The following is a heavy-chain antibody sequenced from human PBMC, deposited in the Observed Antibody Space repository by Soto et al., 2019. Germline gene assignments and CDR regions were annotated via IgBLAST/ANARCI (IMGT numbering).Heavy chain of an antibody. CDR3: ARGAYDGSGSYYYYYYTDV. D-gene: IGHD3-10*01. V-gene: IGHV1-8*01. CDR1: GYTFTSYD. Sequence: ASVKVSCKASGYTFTSYDINWVRQATGQGLEWMGWMNPNSGNTGYAQKFQGRVTMTRNTSISTAYMELSSLRSEDTAVYYCARGAYDGSGSYYYYYYTDVWGKGTTVTVSS. J-gene: IGHJ6*03. CDR2: MNPNSGNT.